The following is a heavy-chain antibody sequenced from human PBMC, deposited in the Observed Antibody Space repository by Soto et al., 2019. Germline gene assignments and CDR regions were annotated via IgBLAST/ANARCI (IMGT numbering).Heavy chain of an antibody. V-gene: IGHV4-38-2*01. J-gene: IGHJ3*02. CDR3: ASYYYDSSGYYYREVSAFDI. D-gene: IGHD3-22*01. CDR2: IYHSGST. CDR1: GYSISSGYY. Sequence: SETLSLTCAVSGYSISSGYYWGWIRQPPGKGLEWIGSIYHSGSTYYNPSLKSRVTISVDTSKNQFSLKLSSVTAADTVVYYCASYYYDSSGYYYREVSAFDIWGQGTMVTVSS.